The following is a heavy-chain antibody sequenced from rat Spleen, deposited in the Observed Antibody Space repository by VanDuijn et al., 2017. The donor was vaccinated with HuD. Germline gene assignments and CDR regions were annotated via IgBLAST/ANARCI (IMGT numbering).Heavy chain of an antibody. J-gene: IGHJ1*01. CDR3: TRENWYFDF. Sequence: QVQLKESGPGLVQPSQTLSLTCSVSGFSLIDYSIHWIRQPPGKGLEWMGGIWGDGNTNYNSALKSRLSIYRDTSKSLVFLKMNRLQTEDTAIYYCTRENWYFDFWGPGTMVTVSS. V-gene: IGHV2S54*01. CDR2: IWGDGNT. CDR1: GFSLIDYS.